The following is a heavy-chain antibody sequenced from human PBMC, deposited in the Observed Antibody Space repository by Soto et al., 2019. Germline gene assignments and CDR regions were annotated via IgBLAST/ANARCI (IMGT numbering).Heavy chain of an antibody. CDR2: IIPIFGTA. CDR3: ARDRGAYYYDSSGYYSYAFDS. CDR1: GGTFSSYG. Sequence: VSCTSAGGTFSSYGISWVRPAPGQGLEWMGGIIPIFGTANYAQKFQGRVTITADKSTSTAYMELSSLRSEDTAVYYCARDRGAYYYDSSGYYSYAFDSWGQGTMVTFSS. D-gene: IGHD3-22*01. V-gene: IGHV1-69*06. J-gene: IGHJ3*02.